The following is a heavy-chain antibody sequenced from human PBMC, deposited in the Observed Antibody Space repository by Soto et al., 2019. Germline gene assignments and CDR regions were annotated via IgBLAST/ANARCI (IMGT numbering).Heavy chain of an antibody. CDR2: ISGSGSRT. CDR1: EFTFTNYA. V-gene: IGHV3-23*01. Sequence: GGSLRLSCAASEFTFTNYAMSWVRQAPGKGLEWVSAISGSGSRTYYADSVEGRFTISRDNSKNTLYLQMSSLRAEDTAVYYCAALIDPGDYYYYGMDVWGQGTTVTVSS. CDR3: AALIDPGDYYYYGMDV. J-gene: IGHJ6*02.